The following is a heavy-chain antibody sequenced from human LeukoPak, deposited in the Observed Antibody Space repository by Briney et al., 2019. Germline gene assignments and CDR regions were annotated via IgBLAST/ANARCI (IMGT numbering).Heavy chain of an antibody. CDR3: ARRLRQNLFDP. CDR2: IYYSGSS. Sequence: SETLSLTCTVSGVSISSDYWSWIRLPPGKGLEWIGYIYYSGSSNYNPSLKSRVTMSVDASKNQFSLKLTSVTAADTAVYYCARRLRQNLFDPWGQGTLVTVSS. V-gene: IGHV4-59*08. D-gene: IGHD4-17*01. CDR1: GVSISSDY. J-gene: IGHJ5*02.